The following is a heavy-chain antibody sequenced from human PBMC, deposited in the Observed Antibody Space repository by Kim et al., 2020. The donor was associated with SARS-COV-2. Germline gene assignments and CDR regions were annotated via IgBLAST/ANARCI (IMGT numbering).Heavy chain of an antibody. Sequence: RTSYNPSLKSRGAISVDTSKNQFSLKLTSVTAADTAVYYCARPYTSGTYDNWGQGTLVIVSS. CDR2: RT. CDR3: ARPYTSGTYDN. J-gene: IGHJ4*02. V-gene: IGHV4-39*01. D-gene: IGHD6-19*01.